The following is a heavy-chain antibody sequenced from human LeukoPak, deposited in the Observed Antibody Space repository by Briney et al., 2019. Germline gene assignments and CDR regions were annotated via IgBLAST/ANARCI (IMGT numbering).Heavy chain of an antibody. Sequence: SETLSLTCTVSGGSISSSSYYWGWIRQPPGKGLEWIGSIYYSGSTYYNPSLKSRVTISVDTSKNQFSLKLSSVTAADTAVYYCARHDLYCSSTSCLYNWFEPWGQGTLVTVSS. J-gene: IGHJ5*02. CDR2: IYYSGST. CDR1: GGSISSSSYY. CDR3: ARHDLYCSSTSCLYNWFEP. V-gene: IGHV4-39*01. D-gene: IGHD2-2*01.